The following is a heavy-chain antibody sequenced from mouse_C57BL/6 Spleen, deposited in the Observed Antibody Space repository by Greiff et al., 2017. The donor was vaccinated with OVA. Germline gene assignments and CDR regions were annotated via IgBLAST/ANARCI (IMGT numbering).Heavy chain of an antibody. D-gene: IGHD2-4*01. CDR3: ARRRDDYDWYFDV. CDR1: GYSFTGYY. J-gene: IGHJ1*03. Sequence: EVQLQQSGPELVKPGASVKISCKASGYSFTGYYMNWVKQSPEKSLEWIGEINPSTGGTTYNQKFKAKATLTVDKASSTAYMQLKSLTSEDSADYYCARRRDDYDWYFDVWGTGTTVTVSS. V-gene: IGHV1-42*01. CDR2: INPSTGGT.